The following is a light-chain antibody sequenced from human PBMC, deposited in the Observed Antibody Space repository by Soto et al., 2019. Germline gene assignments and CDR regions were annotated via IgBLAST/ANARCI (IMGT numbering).Light chain of an antibody. CDR3: QQYYSTPLS. CDR1: QSVLYRSNNKNY. V-gene: IGKV4-1*01. CDR2: WAT. J-gene: IGKJ4*01. Sequence: DIVMTQSPDSLAVSLGERATINCKSSQSVLYRSNNKNYLAWYQQKPGQPPKLLIYWATTRESGVPDRFSGSGSGTDFTLIINSLQAEDVAVYYCQQYYSTPLSFGGGTKGDIK.